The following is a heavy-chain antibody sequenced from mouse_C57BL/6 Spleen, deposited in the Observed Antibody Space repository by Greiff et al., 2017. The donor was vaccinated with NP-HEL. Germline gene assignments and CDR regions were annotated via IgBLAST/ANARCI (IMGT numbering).Heavy chain of an antibody. CDR3: AREDYYGSPYYFDY. V-gene: IGHV1-42*01. CDR1: GYSFTGYY. D-gene: IGHD1-1*01. J-gene: IGHJ2*01. Sequence: EVKLQESGPELVKPGASVKISCKASGYSFTGYYMNWVKQSPEKSLEWIGEINPSTGGTTYNQKFKAKATLTVDKSSSTAYMQLKSLTSEDSAVYYCAREDYYGSPYYFDYWGQGTTLTVSS. CDR2: INPSTGGT.